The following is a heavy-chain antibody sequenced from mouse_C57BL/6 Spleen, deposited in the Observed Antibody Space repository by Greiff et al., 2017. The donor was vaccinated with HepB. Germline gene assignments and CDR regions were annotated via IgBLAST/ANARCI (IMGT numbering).Heavy chain of an antibody. CDR3: AREQLLRYYFDY. CDR2: IWSGGST. Sequence: QVQLQQSGPGLVQPSQSLSITCTVSGFSLTSYGVHWVRQSPGKGLEWLGVIWSGGSTDYNAPFISRLSISKDNSKSQVFFKMNSLQADDTAIYYCAREQLLRYYFDYWGQGTTLTVSS. J-gene: IGHJ2*01. D-gene: IGHD1-1*01. CDR1: GFSLTSYG. V-gene: IGHV2-2*01.